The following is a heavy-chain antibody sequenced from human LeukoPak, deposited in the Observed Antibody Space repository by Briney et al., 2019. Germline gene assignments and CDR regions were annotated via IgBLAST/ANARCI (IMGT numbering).Heavy chain of an antibody. Sequence: PGGSLKLSCAASGFTFSSYGMHWVRQAPGKGLEWVAVISYDGSNKYYADSVKGRFTISRDNSKNTLYLQMNSLRAEDTAVYYCARKLITGTTLGNFDYWGPGTLVTVSS. CDR3: ARKLITGTTLGNFDY. D-gene: IGHD1-20*01. J-gene: IGHJ4*02. V-gene: IGHV3-30*03. CDR2: ISYDGSNK. CDR1: GFTFSSYG.